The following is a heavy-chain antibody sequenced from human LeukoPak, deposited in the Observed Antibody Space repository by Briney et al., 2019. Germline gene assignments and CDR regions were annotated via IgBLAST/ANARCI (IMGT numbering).Heavy chain of an antibody. J-gene: IGHJ4*02. Sequence: PGGSLRLSCAVSGFTFSDTHMTWIRQAPGKGLESLSYISPSGTDISYADSVKGRFTISRDNAKNSLYLQMNSLRVEDTAVYYCTRDPRNLDYWGQGTLGTVSS. CDR2: ISPSGTDI. CDR1: GFTFSDTH. V-gene: IGHV3-11*01. D-gene: IGHD1-14*01. CDR3: TRDPRNLDY.